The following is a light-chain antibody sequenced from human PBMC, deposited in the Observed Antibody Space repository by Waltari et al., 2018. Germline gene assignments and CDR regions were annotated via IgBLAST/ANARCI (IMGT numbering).Light chain of an antibody. V-gene: IGLV2-23*02. Sequence: QSALTQPASVSGSPGQSITISCTGTSHDVGNYDLVSWYQQHPGKGPKLIIYAVTKRPSGFSNRFAGAKSGNTASRTISGLHTEDEGDYYCCSYSGDLSFGVVFGGGTKLTVL. CDR2: AVT. J-gene: IGLJ2*01. CDR3: CSYSGDLSFGVV. CDR1: SHDVGNYDL.